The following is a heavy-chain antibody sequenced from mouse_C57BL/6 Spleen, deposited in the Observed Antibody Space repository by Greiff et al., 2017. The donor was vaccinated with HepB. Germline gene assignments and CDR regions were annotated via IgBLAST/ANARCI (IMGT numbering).Heavy chain of an antibody. V-gene: IGHV1-61*01. Sequence: QVHVKQPGAELVRPGSSVKLSCKASGYTFTSYWMDWVKQRPGQGLEWIGNIYPSDSETHYNQKFKDKATLTVDKSSSTAYMQLSSLTSEDSAVYYCARGGVRAMDYWGQGTSVTVSS. J-gene: IGHJ4*01. CDR2: IYPSDSET. CDR3: ARGGVRAMDY. CDR1: GYTFTSYW.